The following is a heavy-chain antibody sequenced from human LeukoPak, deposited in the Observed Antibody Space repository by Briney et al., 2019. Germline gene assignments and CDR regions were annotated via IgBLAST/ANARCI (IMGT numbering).Heavy chain of an antibody. CDR2: ISSSSSYI. CDR3: ARAHNWKYGSFDF. V-gene: IGHV3-21*01. CDR1: GFTFSSYG. J-gene: IGHJ4*02. D-gene: IGHD1-7*01. Sequence: AGGSLRLSCAASGFTFSSYGMHWVRQAPGKGLEWVSCISSSSSYIYYADSVKGRFTISRNNAKNSLYLQMNSLRAEDTAVYYCARAHNWKYGSFDFWGQGTLVTVSS.